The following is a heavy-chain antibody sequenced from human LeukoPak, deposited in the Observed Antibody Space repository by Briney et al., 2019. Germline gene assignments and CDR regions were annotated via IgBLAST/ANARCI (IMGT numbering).Heavy chain of an antibody. CDR3: ASVNPEYSSGPPPLDY. Sequence: ASVKVSCKASGYTFTSYAMHWVRQAPGQRLEWMGWINAGNGNTKYSQKFQGRVTITRDTSASTAYMELSSLRSEDTAVYYCASVNPEYSSGPPPLDYWGQGTLVTVSS. CDR2: INAGNGNT. D-gene: IGHD6-19*01. V-gene: IGHV1-3*01. J-gene: IGHJ4*02. CDR1: GYTFTSYA.